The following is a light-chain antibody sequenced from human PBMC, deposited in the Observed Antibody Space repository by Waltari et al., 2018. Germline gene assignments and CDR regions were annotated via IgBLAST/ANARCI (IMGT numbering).Light chain of an antibody. CDR1: QSVSSY. Sequence: ESVLTQSPAPQYLSPGERAPLSCRASQSVSSYLAWYQQKPGQAPRLLIYDASNRATGIPARFSGSGSVTDFTLTISSLEPEDFAVYYCQQRSNWPSFTFGPGTKVDIK. V-gene: IGKV3-11*01. CDR3: QQRSNWPSFT. J-gene: IGKJ3*01. CDR2: DAS.